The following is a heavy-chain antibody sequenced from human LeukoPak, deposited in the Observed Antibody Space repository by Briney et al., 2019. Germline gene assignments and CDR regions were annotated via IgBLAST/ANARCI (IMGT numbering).Heavy chain of an antibody. D-gene: IGHD2-2*01. CDR1: GFTFDDYA. V-gene: IGHV3-9*01. CDR2: ISWNSGSI. Sequence: PGGSLRLSCAASGFTFDDYAMHWVRHAPGKGLEWVSGISWNSGSIGYADSVKGRFTISRDNAKNSLYLQMNSLRAEDTAVYYCARGLRRCSSTSCYWFYFDYWGQGTLVTVSS. CDR3: ARGLRRCSSTSCYWFYFDY. J-gene: IGHJ4*02.